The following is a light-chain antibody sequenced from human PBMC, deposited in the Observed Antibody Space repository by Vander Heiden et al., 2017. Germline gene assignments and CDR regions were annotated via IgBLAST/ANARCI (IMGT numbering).Light chain of an antibody. CDR2: GAS. CDR3: QQYNNWPPWT. CDR1: LSVTTS. Sequence: EILMTQSPATLSVSAGERVTLSCRASLSVTTSLAWYQQKPGQPPRLLIYGASTRATGVPARCSGSGYGTEFTLTISSLQSEDFAVYFCQQYNNWPPWTFGQGTKVEIK. J-gene: IGKJ1*01. V-gene: IGKV3-15*01.